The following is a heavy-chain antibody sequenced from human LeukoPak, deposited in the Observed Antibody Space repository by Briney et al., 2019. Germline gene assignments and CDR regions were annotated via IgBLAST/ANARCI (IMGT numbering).Heavy chain of an antibody. D-gene: IGHD2-2*01. Sequence: ASVKVSCKASGYTFTAYYMHWVRQAPGQGLEWMGWMNPNSGGTNYAQKFEGRVTMTRDTSISTAYMELSRLRSDDTAVYYCARGLIPAARMVWFDPWGQGTLVTVSS. CDR2: MNPNSGGT. CDR1: GYTFTAYY. J-gene: IGHJ5*02. V-gene: IGHV1-2*02. CDR3: ARGLIPAARMVWFDP.